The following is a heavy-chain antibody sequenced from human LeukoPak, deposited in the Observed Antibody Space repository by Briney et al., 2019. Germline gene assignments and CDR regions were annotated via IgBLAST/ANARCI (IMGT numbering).Heavy chain of an antibody. CDR3: AKGGDGYNYGSYFDY. J-gene: IGHJ4*02. V-gene: IGHV3-9*01. CDR2: ISWNSDSI. Sequence: PGRSLRLSCAASGFTFSNYAMHWVRQAPGKGLEWVSGISWNSDSIGYADSVKGRFTISRDNSKNTLYLQMNSLRAEDTAVYYCAKGGDGYNYGSYFDYWGQGTLVTVSS. CDR1: GFTFSNYA. D-gene: IGHD5-24*01.